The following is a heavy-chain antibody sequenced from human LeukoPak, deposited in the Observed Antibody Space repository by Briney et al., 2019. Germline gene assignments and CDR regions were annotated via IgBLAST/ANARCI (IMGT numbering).Heavy chain of an antibody. V-gene: IGHV4-31*03. Sequence: SETLSLTCTFSGGSISSGGYYWSWIRQHPGKGLEWIGYIYYSGSTYYNPSLKSRVTISVDTSKNQFSLKLSSVTAADTAVYYCARGSFDYFDFWGQGTLVTVSS. CDR2: IYYSGST. J-gene: IGHJ4*02. CDR1: GGSISSGGYY. CDR3: ARGSFDYFDF.